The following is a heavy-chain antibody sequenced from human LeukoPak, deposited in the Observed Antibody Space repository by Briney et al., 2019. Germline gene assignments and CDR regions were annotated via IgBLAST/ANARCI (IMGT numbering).Heavy chain of an antibody. Sequence: GGSLRLSCAASGFTVSSNYMSWVRQAPGKGLEWVANIKLDGSEKNYVDSVKGRFIISRDNTKNSLYLQMNSLRVEDTAVFYCARDQYDTWSRRGNFDSWGQGTLVIVSS. D-gene: IGHD3-3*01. CDR3: ARDQYDTWSRRGNFDS. J-gene: IGHJ4*02. CDR1: GFTVSSNY. CDR2: IKLDGSEK. V-gene: IGHV3-7*03.